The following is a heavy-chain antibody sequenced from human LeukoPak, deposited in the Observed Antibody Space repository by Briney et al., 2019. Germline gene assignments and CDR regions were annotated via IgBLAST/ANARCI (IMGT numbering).Heavy chain of an antibody. CDR3: ARGGFRRVQVDAFDI. J-gene: IGHJ3*02. CDR2: INHSGST. D-gene: IGHD3-10*01. CDR1: GGSFSGYY. V-gene: IGHV4-34*01. Sequence: SETLSLTCAVYGGSFSGYYWSWIRQPPGKGLEWIGEINHSGSTNYNPSLKSRVTISVDTSKNQFSLKLSSVTAADTAVYYCARGGFRRVQVDAFDIWGQGTMVTVSS.